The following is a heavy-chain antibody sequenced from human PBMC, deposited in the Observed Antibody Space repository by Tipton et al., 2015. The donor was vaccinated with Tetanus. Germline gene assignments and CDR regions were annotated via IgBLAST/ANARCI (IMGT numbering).Heavy chain of an antibody. V-gene: IGHV4-31*03. J-gene: IGHJ2*01. CDR1: GGSISNGGYF. CDR3: ARDPGAYYWYFDP. Sequence: TLSLTCTVSGGSISNGGYFWNWIRQHPGKGLEWIGYISDTGSTYYNPSLKSRITISVDTSKNQFSLKLTSVTAADTAVYFCARDPGAYYWYFDPWGRGTLATVSS. D-gene: IGHD1-26*01. CDR2: ISDTGST.